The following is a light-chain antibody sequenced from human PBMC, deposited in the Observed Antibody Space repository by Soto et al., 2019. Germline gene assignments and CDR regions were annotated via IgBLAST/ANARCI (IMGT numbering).Light chain of an antibody. V-gene: IGKV3-20*01. CDR3: QQYGTAPYT. CDR1: QSLTSGY. CDR2: GAS. Sequence: EIVLTQSPGTLSLSPGERATLSCRTSQSLTSGYLAWYQQKPGQALRLLIYGASNRATGIPDRFSGGGSGTDFTLIISRLEPEDFGVYFCQQYGTAPYTFGQGTKVAIK. J-gene: IGKJ2*01.